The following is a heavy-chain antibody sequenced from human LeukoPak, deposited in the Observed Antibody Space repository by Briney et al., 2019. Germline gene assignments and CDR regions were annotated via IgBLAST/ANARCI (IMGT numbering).Heavy chain of an antibody. CDR2: ISYDGSNK. J-gene: IGHJ4*02. D-gene: IGHD6-19*01. Sequence: PGGSLRLSCAASGFTFSNYGMHWVRQAPGKGLEWVAVISYDGSNKYYADSVKGRFTISRDNSKNTLYLQMNSLRAEDTAVYYCAKAPAVAGPFDYWGQGTLVTVSS. CDR3: AKAPAVAGPFDY. CDR1: GFTFSNYG. V-gene: IGHV3-30*18.